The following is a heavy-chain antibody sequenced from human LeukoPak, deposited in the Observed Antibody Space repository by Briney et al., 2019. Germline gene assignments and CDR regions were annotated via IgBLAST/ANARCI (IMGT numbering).Heavy chain of an antibody. CDR2: INHSGST. D-gene: IGHD2-2*01. CDR3: ARGRSVDIVVVPAAVSIDSDY. V-gene: IGHV4-34*01. Sequence: SETLSLTCAVYGGSFSGYYWSWIRQPPGKGLEWIGEINHSGSTNYNPSLKSRVTISVDTSKNQFSLKLSSVTAADTAVYYCARGRSVDIVVVPAAVSIDSDYWGQGTLVTVSS. CDR1: GGSFSGYY. J-gene: IGHJ4*02.